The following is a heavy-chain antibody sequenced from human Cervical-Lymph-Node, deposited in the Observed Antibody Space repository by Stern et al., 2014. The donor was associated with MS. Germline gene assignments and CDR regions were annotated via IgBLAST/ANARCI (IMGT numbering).Heavy chain of an antibody. CDR1: GVSISTYS. J-gene: IGHJ5*01. CDR2: IYYSGST. Sequence: QVQLVESGPGLVKPSETLSLTCTVSGVSISTYSWSWIRQPPGKGLEWIGYIYYSGSTTYNPSLKRRVTISVDTSNNQFSLKLSSVTAADTAVYYCARDVGMDSWGQGTLVTVSS. D-gene: IGHD6-13*01. CDR3: ARDVGMDS. V-gene: IGHV4-59*01.